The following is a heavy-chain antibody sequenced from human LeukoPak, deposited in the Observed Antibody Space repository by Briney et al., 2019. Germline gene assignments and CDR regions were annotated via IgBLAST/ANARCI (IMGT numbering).Heavy chain of an antibody. D-gene: IGHD5-18*01. CDR2: IYYSGST. J-gene: IGHJ4*02. CDR1: GGSISSGGYY. V-gene: IGHV4-61*08. Sequence: SETLSLTCTVSGGSISSGGYYWSWIRQHPGKGLEWIGYIYYSGSTNYNPSLKSRVTMSVDTSKNQFSLKLSSVTAADTAVYYCARASSAMADYFDYWGQGTLVTVSS. CDR3: ARASSAMADYFDY.